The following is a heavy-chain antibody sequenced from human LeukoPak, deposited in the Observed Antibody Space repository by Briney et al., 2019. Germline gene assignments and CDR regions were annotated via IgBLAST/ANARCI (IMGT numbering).Heavy chain of an antibody. CDR3: ASDQSPYCSSTSCYRYYYYYMDV. J-gene: IGHJ6*03. Sequence: SVKVSCKASGGTFSSYAISWVRQAPGQGLEWMGGIIPIFGTANYAQKFQGRVTITTDESTSTAYMELSSLRSEDTAVYYCASDQSPYCSSTSCYRYYYYYMDVWGKGTTVTVSS. V-gene: IGHV1-69*05. CDR1: GGTFSSYA. D-gene: IGHD2-2*01. CDR2: IIPIFGTA.